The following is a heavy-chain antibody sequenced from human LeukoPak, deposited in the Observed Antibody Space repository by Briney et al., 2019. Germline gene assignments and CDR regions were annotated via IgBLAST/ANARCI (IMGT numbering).Heavy chain of an antibody. CDR3: AGHHYYGSSGPDC. CDR2: IYYSGST. CDR1: GGSISSYY. Sequence: SETLSLTCTVSGGSISSYYWSWIRQPPGKGLEWIGYIYYSGSTNYNPSLKSRVTISVDTSKNQFSLKLSSVTAADTAVYYCAGHHYYGSSGPDCWGQGTLVTVSS. J-gene: IGHJ4*02. D-gene: IGHD3-22*01. V-gene: IGHV4-59*08.